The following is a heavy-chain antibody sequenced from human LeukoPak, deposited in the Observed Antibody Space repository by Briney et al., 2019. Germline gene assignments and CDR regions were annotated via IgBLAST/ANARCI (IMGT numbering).Heavy chain of an antibody. D-gene: IGHD4-17*01. V-gene: IGHV4-38-2*02. CDR2: IYHSGST. Sequence: SETLSLTCTVSGYSISSGYYWGWIRQPPGKGLEWIGSIYHSGSTNYNPSLKSRVTISVDKPKNQFSLKLSSVTAADTAVYYCARANDYGDPLPRYMDVWGKGTTVTVSS. J-gene: IGHJ6*03. CDR1: GYSISSGYY. CDR3: ARANDYGDPLPRYMDV.